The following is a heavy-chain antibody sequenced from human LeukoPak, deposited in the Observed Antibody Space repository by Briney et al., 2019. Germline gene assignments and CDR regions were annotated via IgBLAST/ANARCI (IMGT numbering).Heavy chain of an antibody. V-gene: IGHV3-23*01. CDR2: ISGNGGNT. CDR1: GFTFTNSA. J-gene: IGHJ4*02. D-gene: IGHD6-19*01. Sequence: PGGSLRLSCAASGFTFTNSAMTWVRQAPGKGLEWVSTISGNGGNTYYAESVKGRFTISRDNSENTLDLQMNSLRAQDTAVYYCVKSLAGPGSPDFWGQGTLVTVSS. CDR3: VKSLAGPGSPDF.